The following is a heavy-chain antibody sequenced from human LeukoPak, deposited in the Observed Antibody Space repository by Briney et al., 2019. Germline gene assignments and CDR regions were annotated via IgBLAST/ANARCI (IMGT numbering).Heavy chain of an antibody. CDR2: IYTSGST. CDR3: ASRGYCSSTSCYSYYYMDV. J-gene: IGHJ6*03. D-gene: IGHD2-2*01. Sequence: PSETLSLTCTVSGGSTSSGSYYWSWIRQPAGKGLEWIGRIYTSGSTNYNPSLKSRVTISVDTSKNQFSLKLSSVTAADTAVYYCASRGYCSSTSCYSYYYMDVWGKGTTVTVSS. V-gene: IGHV4-61*02. CDR1: GGSTSSGSYY.